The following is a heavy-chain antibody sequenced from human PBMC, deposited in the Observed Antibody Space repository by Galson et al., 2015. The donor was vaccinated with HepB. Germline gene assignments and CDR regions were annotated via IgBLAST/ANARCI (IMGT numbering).Heavy chain of an antibody. D-gene: IGHD3-3*01. V-gene: IGHV1-18*04. CDR3: ARDPRGDSNYDFWSGYYAYWHFDL. CDR1: GYTFTSYG. CDR2: ISAYNGNT. Sequence: SVKVSWKASGYTFTSYGISWVRQAPGQGLEWMGWISAYNGNTNYAQKLQGRVTMTTDTSTSTAYMELRSLRSDDTAVYYCARDPRGDSNYDFWSGYYAYWHFDLWGRGTLVTVSS. J-gene: IGHJ2*01.